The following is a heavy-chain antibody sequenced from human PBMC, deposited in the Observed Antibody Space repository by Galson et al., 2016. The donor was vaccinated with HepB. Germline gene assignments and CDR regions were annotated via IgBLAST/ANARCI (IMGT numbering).Heavy chain of an antibody. D-gene: IGHD6-19*01. CDR3: ARGKAVTGSDPLDP. J-gene: IGHJ5*02. CDR1: GFTVSTTY. Sequence: SLRLSCAASGFTVSTTYMSWVRQSPGKGLEFVSVIYSGDSTNYADSVKGRFTISRDNSKNTLYLQMNSLRVEDTAVYYCARGKAVTGSDPLDPWGQGTLVTVSS. V-gene: IGHV3-53*01. CDR2: IYSGDST.